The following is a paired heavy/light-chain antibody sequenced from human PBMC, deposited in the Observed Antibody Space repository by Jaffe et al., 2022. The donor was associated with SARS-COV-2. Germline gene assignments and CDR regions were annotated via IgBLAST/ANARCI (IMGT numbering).Light chain of an antibody. J-gene: IGKJ1*01. Sequence: DIQLTQSPSFLSASVGDRVTITCRASQGIRSYLAWYQQKPGEAPKLLIYAASTLLSGVPSRFSGSGSGTEFTLTISSLQPEDFATYYCQQLNSYPRTFGQGTKVEIK. CDR1: QGIRSY. CDR3: QQLNSYPRT. CDR2: AAS. V-gene: IGKV1-9*01.
Heavy chain of an antibody. CDR1: GYPFTRHY. V-gene: IGHV1-46*01. J-gene: IGHJ4*02. Sequence: QVQLVQSGADVKKPGASMNISCKASGYPFTRHYIHWVRQAPGQGLEWMGIINPSGGGTTYAQKLQDRITMTRDTSTSTVYLELSSLRSEDTAVYYCARDPVFVTTTVRGERRAFDSWGLGTLVTVSS. CDR3: ARDPVFVTTTVRGERRAFDS. D-gene: IGHD3-10*02. CDR2: INPSGGGT.